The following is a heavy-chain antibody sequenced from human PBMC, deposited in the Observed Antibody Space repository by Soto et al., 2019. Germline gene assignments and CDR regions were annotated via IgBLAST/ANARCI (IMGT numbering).Heavy chain of an antibody. D-gene: IGHD1-20*01. Sequence: SGPTLVNPTETPTVTCTFSGFSPTSPGMCVSWIRQSPGKALEWLALIERDDDDKYYSTSLKTRLTISKDTRKNQVVLTMANMDPADTATYYCARSIRGPRRFNGMDVWGQGTTVTVSS. CDR3: ARSIRGPRRFNGMDV. CDR1: GFSPTSPGMC. V-gene: IGHV2-70*13. J-gene: IGHJ6*02. CDR2: IERDDDDK.